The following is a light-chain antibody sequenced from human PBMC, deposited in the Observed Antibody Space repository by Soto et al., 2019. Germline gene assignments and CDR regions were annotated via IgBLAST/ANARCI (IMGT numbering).Light chain of an antibody. J-gene: IGKJ1*01. V-gene: IGKV1-39*01. Sequence: DIQMTQSPSSLSASVGDRVTITCRASQSISSYLNWYQQKPGKAPKVLIYAASSLQSGIPSRFSGSGSGTEFTLTISSLQPDDFATYVCQQYVKYPVTFGQGTKVEIK. CDR3: QQYVKYPVT. CDR2: AAS. CDR1: QSISSY.